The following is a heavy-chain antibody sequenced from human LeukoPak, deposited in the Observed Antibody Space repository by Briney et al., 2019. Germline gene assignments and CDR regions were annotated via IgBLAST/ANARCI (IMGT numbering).Heavy chain of an antibody. Sequence: GGSLRLSCAASGFTFSSYNMSRFRQAPGKGRQGVSSISVSSGYIYYADSVKGRFTISTDNAKNALYLQMNSLRAEDTAVYYCARVSGSGSYYVSYYYYMGVWGKGPTVTVSS. CDR2: ISVSSGYI. V-gene: IGHV3-21*01. CDR3: ARVSGSGSYYVSYYYYMGV. J-gene: IGHJ6*03. D-gene: IGHD1-26*01. CDR1: GFTFSSYN.